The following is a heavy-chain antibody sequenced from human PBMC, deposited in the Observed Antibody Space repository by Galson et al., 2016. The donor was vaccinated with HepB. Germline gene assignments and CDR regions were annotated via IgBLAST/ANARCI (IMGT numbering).Heavy chain of an antibody. CDR1: GYSFSSYG. V-gene: IGHV1-18*01. Sequence: SVKVSCKASGYSFSSYGITWVRQAPGQGLEWLGWISTYNDYTYYAQRLQGRVSMTTDTSTRTAYMELRSLRSDDTAVYYCARGGYYDSSGRRDYHYYGLDVWGQGTTVTVSS. CDR2: ISTYNDYT. J-gene: IGHJ6*02. CDR3: ARGGYYDSSGRRDYHYYGLDV. D-gene: IGHD3-22*01.